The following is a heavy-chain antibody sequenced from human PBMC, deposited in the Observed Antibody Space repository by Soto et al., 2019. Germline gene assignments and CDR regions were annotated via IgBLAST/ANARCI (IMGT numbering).Heavy chain of an antibody. D-gene: IGHD2-2*01. J-gene: IGHJ6*01. CDR3: ATGPYSSTCYHLSDRYGMEV. CDR1: WGTVSIYA. CDR2: IVPLFRTT. Sequence: SVXVAFRASWGTVSIYAIIVFLQAPGQGLDWMGGIVPLFRTTNYAQKFQGRVTITADTSTYTVYMELSGLRSGDTAVYYCATGPYSSTCYHLSDRYGMEVCGQRPTVNV. V-gene: IGHV1-69*06.